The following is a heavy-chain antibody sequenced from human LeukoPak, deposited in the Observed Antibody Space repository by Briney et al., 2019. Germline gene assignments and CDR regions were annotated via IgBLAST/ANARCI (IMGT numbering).Heavy chain of an antibody. CDR3: EKADSCSSTSCYTPFDY. V-gene: IGHV3-30-3*01. Sequence: GGSLRLSCAASGFTFSTYTMHWVRQAPGKGLEGVAVISYDGCNKYCADSVMGRFTIFRDHYKNTLYLQMHSLRTEDTALYYCEKADSCSSTSCYTPFDYWGQGTLVTVPS. CDR2: ISYDGCNK. CDR1: GFTFSTYT. J-gene: IGHJ4*02. D-gene: IGHD2-2*02.